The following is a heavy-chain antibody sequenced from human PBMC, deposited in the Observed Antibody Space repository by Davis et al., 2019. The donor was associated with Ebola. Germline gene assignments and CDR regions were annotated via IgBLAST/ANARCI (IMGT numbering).Heavy chain of an antibody. V-gene: IGHV3-23*01. J-gene: IGHJ3*01. D-gene: IGHD6-19*01. CDR1: GFNFSYYG. CDR3: AKDTSNVWFDV. CDR2: LGLSADT. Sequence: PGGSLRLSCAASGFNFSYYGMHWVRQAPGKGLEWVSTLGLSADTYYADSVKGRFTISRDNSKNTLHLQMNSLRVEDTAIYYCAKDTSNVWFDVWGQGTMVTVAS.